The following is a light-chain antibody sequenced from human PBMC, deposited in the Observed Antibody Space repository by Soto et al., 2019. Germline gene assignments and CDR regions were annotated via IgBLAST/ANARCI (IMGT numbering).Light chain of an antibody. CDR3: QQLNVYPPA. V-gene: IGKV1-9*01. CDR1: QDISDF. CDR2: AAS. J-gene: IGKJ5*01. Sequence: DIQLTQSPSFLSASVADRVTITCRASQDISDFLAWYQQKPGKAPKLLIYAASTLQSGVPSRFSGGGSGTEFTLTISSLKPEDFATYYCQQLNVYPPAFGQGTRLDIK.